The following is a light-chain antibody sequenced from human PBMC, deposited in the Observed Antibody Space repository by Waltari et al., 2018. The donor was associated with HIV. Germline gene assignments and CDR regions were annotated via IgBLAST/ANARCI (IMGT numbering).Light chain of an antibody. V-gene: IGLV2-14*03. J-gene: IGLJ3*02. CDR1: SSEIRGYDD. CDR2: DVS. CDR3: SSFTSGTTWV. Sequence: QSALTQPAPVSGSPGPSITISCTGTSSEIRGYDDVCWHQQHPGRAPKLKIYDVSNRPSGVSDRFSGSKSGNTASLTISGLQTEDEADYYCSSFTSGTTWVFGGGTKVTVL.